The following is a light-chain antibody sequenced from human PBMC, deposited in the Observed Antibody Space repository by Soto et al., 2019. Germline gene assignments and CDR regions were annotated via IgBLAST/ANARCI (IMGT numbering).Light chain of an antibody. V-gene: IGLV2-14*01. CDR2: DVN. CDR3: SSYTTSSTLV. CDR1: SSDVGGYKY. Sequence: QSVLTQTPSVSRAPGQSITVSCTGTSSDVGGYKYVSWYQHQPGRAPKLMIYDVNHRPSGVSHRFSGSKSGNTASLTISGLQPEDEADYYCSSYTTSSTLVFGTGTKVTV. J-gene: IGLJ1*01.